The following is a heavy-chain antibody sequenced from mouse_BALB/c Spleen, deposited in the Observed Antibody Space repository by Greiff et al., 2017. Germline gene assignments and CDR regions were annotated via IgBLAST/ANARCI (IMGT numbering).Heavy chain of an antibody. Sequence: EVMLVESGGGLVKPGGSLKLSCAASGFTFSSYAMSWVRQTPEKRLEWVASISSGGSTYYPDSVKGRFTISRDNARNILYLQMSSLRSEDTAMYYCARSLNTTATTWFAYWGQGTLVTVSA. D-gene: IGHD1-2*01. J-gene: IGHJ3*01. V-gene: IGHV5-6-5*01. CDR2: ISSGGST. CDR1: GFTFSSYA. CDR3: ARSLNTTATTWFAY.